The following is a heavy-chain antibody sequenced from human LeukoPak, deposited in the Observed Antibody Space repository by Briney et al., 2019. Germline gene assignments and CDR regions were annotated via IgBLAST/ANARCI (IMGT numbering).Heavy chain of an antibody. V-gene: IGHV4-38-2*02. CDR2: IYHSGST. D-gene: IGHD2-15*01. J-gene: IGHJ3*02. CDR3: ARICSGGSCYAHGSAFDI. CDR1: GYSISSGYY. Sequence: PSETLSLTCTVSGYSISSGYYWGWIRQPPGKGLEWIGSIYHSGSTYYNPSLKSRVTISVDRSKNQFSLKLSSVTAADTAVYYCARICSGGSCYAHGSAFDIWGQGTMVTVSS.